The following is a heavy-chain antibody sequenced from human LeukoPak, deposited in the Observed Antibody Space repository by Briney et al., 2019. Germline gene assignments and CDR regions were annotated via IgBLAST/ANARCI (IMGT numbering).Heavy chain of an antibody. J-gene: IGHJ4*02. CDR2: IIPIFGTA. D-gene: IGHD3-16*01. CDR3: AGDGVSLGGPFDY. V-gene: IGHV1-69*13. CDR1: GGTFSSYA. Sequence: GASVKVSCKASGGTFSSYAISWVRQAPGQGLEWMGGIIPIFGTANYAQKFQGRVTITADESTSTAYMELSSLRSEDTAVYYCAGDGVSLGGPFDYWGQGTLVTVSS.